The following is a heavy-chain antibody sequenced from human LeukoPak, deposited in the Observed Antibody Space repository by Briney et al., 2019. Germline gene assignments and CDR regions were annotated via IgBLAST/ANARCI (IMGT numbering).Heavy chain of an antibody. J-gene: IGHJ4*02. V-gene: IGHV5-51*01. CDR2: IYPGDCDT. CDR1: GYSFTSYW. CDR3: ARRLAAAGTGDFDY. D-gene: IGHD6-13*01. Sequence: GESLKISCKGYGYSFTSYWIGWVRQMPGNGLEWMGSIYPGDCDTRYSPSFQGQVTISADKSISTAYLQWSSLKASDTAMFYCARRLAAAGTGDFDYWGQGTLVTVSS.